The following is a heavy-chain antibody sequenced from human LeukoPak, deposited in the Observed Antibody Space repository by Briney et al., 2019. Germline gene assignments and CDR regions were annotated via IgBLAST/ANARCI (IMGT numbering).Heavy chain of an antibody. Sequence: SETLSLTCTVSGGSISSYYWSWIRQPPGKGLEWIGYIYYSGSTNYNPSLKSRVTISVDTSKNQSSLKLSSVTAADTAVYYCARSRYVWGSYRLDFWGQGTLVTVSS. J-gene: IGHJ4*02. CDR3: ARSRYVWGSYRLDF. D-gene: IGHD3-16*02. CDR1: GGSISSYY. CDR2: IYYSGST. V-gene: IGHV4-59*01.